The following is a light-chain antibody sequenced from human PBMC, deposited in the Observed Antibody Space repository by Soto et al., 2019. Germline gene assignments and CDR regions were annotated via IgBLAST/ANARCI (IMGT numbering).Light chain of an antibody. Sequence: QSVLTQPASVFGSPGQSITISCTGTSGDVGSHDRVSWYQQYPGKAPKLMIYEVSERPSGVSDRFSGSQSANTASLAISGLRAEDEADYYCCSFADSRTWVFGGGTKLTVL. CDR3: CSFADSRTWV. J-gene: IGLJ3*02. CDR1: SGDVGSHDR. CDR2: EVS. V-gene: IGLV2-23*02.